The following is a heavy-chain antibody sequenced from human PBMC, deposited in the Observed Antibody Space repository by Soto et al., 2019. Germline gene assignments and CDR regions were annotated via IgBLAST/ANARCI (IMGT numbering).Heavy chain of an antibody. Sequence: HVNPTQTLTLTCTFSGFSLSTSGMCVSWIRQPPGKALEWLALIDWDDDKYYSTSLKPRLTISKDTSKNQVVLTMINMDPVDTATYYCARTASYYDFWSGRNYYYGMDVWGQGTTVTVSS. CDR3: ARTASYYDFWSGRNYYYGMDV. D-gene: IGHD3-3*01. V-gene: IGHV2-70*01. J-gene: IGHJ6*02. CDR1: GFSLSTSGMC. CDR2: IDWDDDK.